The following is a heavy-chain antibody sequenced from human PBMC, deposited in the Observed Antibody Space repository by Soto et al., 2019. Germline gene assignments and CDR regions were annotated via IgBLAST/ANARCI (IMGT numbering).Heavy chain of an antibody. J-gene: IGHJ4*02. V-gene: IGHV1-69*12. CDR3: ARGARFLEWLSFDH. CDR2: IIPIFGTA. D-gene: IGHD3-3*01. CDR1: GDTFNKYA. Sequence: QVQLEQSGAEVKTLGSSVKVSCKASGDTFNKYAISWVRQAPGQGLEWMGGIIPIFGTANYAPQFQDRVTITADEATSTAYMELTSLKSDYTAVYFCARGARFLEWLSFDHWGQGTLVTVSS.